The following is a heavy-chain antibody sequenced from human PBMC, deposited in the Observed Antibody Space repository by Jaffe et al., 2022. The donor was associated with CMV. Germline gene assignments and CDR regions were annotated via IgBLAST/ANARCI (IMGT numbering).Heavy chain of an antibody. Sequence: EVRLVESGGGLVQPGGSLRLSCAASGFTFSTYEMNWVRQAPGKGLEWVSYISSDGGTIYYGDSVKGRFTISRDNAKNSLYLQMNSLKAEDTAVYYCARYSGKNYHYHSFDMWGQGTMVTVSS. CDR2: ISSDGGTI. D-gene: IGHD1-26*01. CDR1: GFTFSTYE. J-gene: IGHJ3*02. CDR3: ARYSGKNYHYHSFDM. V-gene: IGHV3-48*03.